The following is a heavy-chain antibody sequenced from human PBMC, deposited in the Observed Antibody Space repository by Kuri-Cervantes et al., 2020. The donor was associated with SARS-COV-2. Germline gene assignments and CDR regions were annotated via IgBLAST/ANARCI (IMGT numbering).Heavy chain of an antibody. V-gene: IGHV3-48*02. Sequence: GGSLRLSCAASGFTFSSYWMHWVRQAPGKGLEWVSYISSSSRTMYNADSVKGRFTISRDNAKNSLYLQMNSLRDEDTAVYYCARYGFGYSTFYGMDVWGQGTTVTVSS. CDR2: ISSSSRTM. CDR1: GFTFSSYW. D-gene: IGHD6-13*01. J-gene: IGHJ6*02. CDR3: ARYGFGYSTFYGMDV.